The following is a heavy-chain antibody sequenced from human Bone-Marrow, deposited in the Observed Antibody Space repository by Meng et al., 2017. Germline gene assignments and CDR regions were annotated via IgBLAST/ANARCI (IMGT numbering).Heavy chain of an antibody. V-gene: IGHV4-39*01. J-gene: IGHJ5*02. Sequence: QLQLQESGPGLVKPSETLSLTCTVPGGSISSSSYYWGWIRQPPGKGLEWIGSIYYSGSTCYNPSLKSRVTISVDTSKNQFSLKLSSVTAADTAVYYCARQGFLEWLLYRGNWFDPWGHGT. CDR2: IYYSGST. CDR1: GGSISSSSYY. CDR3: ARQGFLEWLLYRGNWFDP. D-gene: IGHD3-3*01.